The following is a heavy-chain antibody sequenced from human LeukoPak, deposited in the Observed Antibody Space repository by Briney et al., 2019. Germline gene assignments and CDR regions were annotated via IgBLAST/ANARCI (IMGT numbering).Heavy chain of an antibody. CDR3: ARHPSNYYDSSGYFGCFDP. D-gene: IGHD3-22*01. V-gene: IGHV1-46*01. CDR1: GYTFTSYD. J-gene: IGHJ5*02. Sequence: ASVKVSCKASGYTFTSYDINWVRQAPGQGLEWMGIINPSGGGTTYAQKFQGRVSMTRDTSTSTFYMDLSSLRSEDTAVYYCARHPSNYYDSSGYFGCFDPWGQGTLVTVSS. CDR2: INPSGGGT.